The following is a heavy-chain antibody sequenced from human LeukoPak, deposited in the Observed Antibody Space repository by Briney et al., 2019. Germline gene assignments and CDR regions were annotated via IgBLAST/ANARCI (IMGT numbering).Heavy chain of an antibody. D-gene: IGHD3-10*02. CDR3: AKILSPMSTADAFDI. CDR1: GFTFSSYA. J-gene: IGHJ3*02. CDR2: ISYDGNNR. V-gene: IGHV3-30-3*01. Sequence: SGGSLRLSCAASGFTFSSYAMHWVRQAPGTWPEWVSSISYDGNNRYYTDSVKGRFTISRDDSKNTLYLQMNSLRAEDTAVYYCAKILSPMSTADAFDIWGQGTMVTIPS.